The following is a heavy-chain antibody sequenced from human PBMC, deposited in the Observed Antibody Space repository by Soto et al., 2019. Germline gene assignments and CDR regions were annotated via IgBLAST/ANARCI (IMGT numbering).Heavy chain of an antibody. CDR1: GFTFSNYN. J-gene: IGHJ4*02. Sequence: GGSLRLSCAASGFTFSNYNMNWVRQAPRKGLEWLSYISSSATTIYYADSVKGRFTISRGNAKNSLFLQMNSLRDEDTAVYYCVRPGSSGPLDYSGKETLVTVSS. V-gene: IGHV3-48*02. CDR2: ISSSATTI. CDR3: VRPGSSGPLDY. D-gene: IGHD3-22*01.